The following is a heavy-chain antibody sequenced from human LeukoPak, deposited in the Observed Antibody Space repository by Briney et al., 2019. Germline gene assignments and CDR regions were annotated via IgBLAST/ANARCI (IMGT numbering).Heavy chain of an antibody. CDR3: ARSGYDYRNWFDP. CDR2: IYYSGST. Sequence: SETLSLTCTVSGGSISSSSYYWGWIRQPPGKGLEWIGSIYYSGSTYYNPSLKSRVTISVDTSKNQFSLKLSSVTAADTAVYYCARSGYDYRNWFDPWGQGTLVTVSS. J-gene: IGHJ5*02. CDR1: GGSISSSSYY. V-gene: IGHV4-39*01. D-gene: IGHD5-12*01.